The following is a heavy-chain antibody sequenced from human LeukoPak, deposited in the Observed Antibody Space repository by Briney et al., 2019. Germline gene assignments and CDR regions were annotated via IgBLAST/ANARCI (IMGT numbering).Heavy chain of an antibody. D-gene: IGHD3-16*01. V-gene: IGHV3-74*01. J-gene: IGHJ4*02. CDR1: GFAFSAYW. CDR2: INEDATTI. Sequence: PGGSLRLSCAASGFAFSAYWMHWVRQAPGKGLEWVARINEDATTISYADSVKGRFIISRDNTKKSLYLQMNNLSAEDTAVYYCVRVLVFVWTPGDDFDFWGQGTLVIASS. CDR3: VRVLVFVWTPGDDFDF.